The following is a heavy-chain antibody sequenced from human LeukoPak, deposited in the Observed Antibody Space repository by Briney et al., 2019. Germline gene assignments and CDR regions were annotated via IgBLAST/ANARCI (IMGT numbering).Heavy chain of an antibody. CDR2: ISSSSSYI. Sequence: GGSLRLSCAASGFTFSSYSMNWVRQAPGKGLEWVSSISSSSSYIYYADSVKGRFTISRDNAKNSLYLQMNSLRAEDTAVYYCARPHCSSTSCYDNWFDPWGQGTLVTVSS. CDR1: GFTFSSYS. J-gene: IGHJ5*02. CDR3: ARPHCSSTSCYDNWFDP. V-gene: IGHV3-21*01. D-gene: IGHD2-2*01.